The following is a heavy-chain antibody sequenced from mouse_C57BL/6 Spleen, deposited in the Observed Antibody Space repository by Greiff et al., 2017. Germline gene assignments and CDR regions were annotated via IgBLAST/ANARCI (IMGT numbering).Heavy chain of an antibody. V-gene: IGHV3-8*01. CDR2: ISYSGST. D-gene: IGHD1-1*01. CDR3: ARGSTTVVYWYCDG. Sequence: EVQGVESGPGLAKPSQTLSLTCSVTGYSITSDYWNWLRKFPGNKLEYMGYISYSGSTYYNPSLKSRISITRDTSKNQYYLQLNAVTTEDTATYYCARGSTTVVYWYCDGWGTGTTVTVSS. CDR1: GYSITSDY. J-gene: IGHJ1*03.